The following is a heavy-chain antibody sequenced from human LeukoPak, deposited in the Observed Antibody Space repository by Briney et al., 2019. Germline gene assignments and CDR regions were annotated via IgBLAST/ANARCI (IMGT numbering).Heavy chain of an antibody. CDR3: ARSSGSYRPFDS. V-gene: IGHV3-48*03. D-gene: IGHD3-22*01. J-gene: IGHJ4*02. CDR2: ISHTGDIK. Sequence: HPGGSLRLSRAASGFTFSSFEMNWVRQAPGRGLEWISHISHTGDIKYADSVKGRFTISRDNAKNSQYLQMTSLRAEDTAVYYCARSSGSYRPFDSWGQGTLVTVSS. CDR1: GFTFSSFE.